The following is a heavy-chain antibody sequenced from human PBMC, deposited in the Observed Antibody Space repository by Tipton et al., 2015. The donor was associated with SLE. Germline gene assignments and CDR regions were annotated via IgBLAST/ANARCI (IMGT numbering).Heavy chain of an antibody. V-gene: IGHV1-18*01. CDR1: GYTFKKDG. CDR3: ARSYCTAGVCYMDV. Sequence: QLVQSGAEVKKPGASVKVSCKASGYTFKKDGINWVRQAPGQGLEWMGWISTNNGNTNYAQKLQGRVIMTSDTSTSTVYMELRSLRSGDTAVYYCARSYCTAGVCYMDVWGQGTTVTVSS. D-gene: IGHD2-8*02. CDR2: ISTNNGNT. J-gene: IGHJ6*03.